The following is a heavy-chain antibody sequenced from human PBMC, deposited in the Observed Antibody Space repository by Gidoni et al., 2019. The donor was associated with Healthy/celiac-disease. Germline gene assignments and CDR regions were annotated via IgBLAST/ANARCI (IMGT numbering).Heavy chain of an antibody. J-gene: IGHJ4*02. Sequence: EVQLVESGGGLVKPGGSLRLSFAASGFTFRIYTMNWVRQAPGKGLEWVSSISSSSSYIYYADSVKGRFTISRDNAKNSLYLQMNSLRAEDTAVYYCARDQGHYYDSSGYSYYFDYWGQGTLVTVSS. D-gene: IGHD3-22*01. CDR2: ISSSSSYI. CDR1: GFTFRIYT. V-gene: IGHV3-21*01. CDR3: ARDQGHYYDSSGYSYYFDY.